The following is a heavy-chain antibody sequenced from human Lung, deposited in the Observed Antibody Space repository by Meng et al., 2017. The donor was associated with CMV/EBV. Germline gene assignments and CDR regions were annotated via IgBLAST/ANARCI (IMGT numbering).Heavy chain of an antibody. V-gene: IGHV4-30-4*08. CDR2: IYYSGSS. CDR1: GASIDSDNYY. CDR3: ARADYYNLMDV. Sequence: SETLSHXCTVSGASIDSDNYYWSWIRQPPGKGLEWIGYIYYSGSSFYNPSLKSRVTISLNMSKNQFSLYLSSVTAADTAVYYCARADYYNLMDVWGKGTTVTVSS. J-gene: IGHJ6*04.